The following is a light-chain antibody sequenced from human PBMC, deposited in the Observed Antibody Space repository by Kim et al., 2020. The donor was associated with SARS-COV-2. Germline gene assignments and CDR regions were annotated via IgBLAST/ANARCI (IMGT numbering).Light chain of an antibody. CDR3: QQAYNLPYT. CDR2: GAS. J-gene: IGKJ2*01. Sequence: PGERVTLSCRASQSVSSSYLTWYQQKPGQAPRLLIYGASTRATSIPARFSVSGSGTDFTLTISSLQPEDFAVYYCQQAYNLPYTFGQGTMLE. CDR1: QSVSSSY. V-gene: IGKV3D-7*01.